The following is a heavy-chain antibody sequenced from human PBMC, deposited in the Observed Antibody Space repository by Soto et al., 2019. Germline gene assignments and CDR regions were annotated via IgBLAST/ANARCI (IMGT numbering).Heavy chain of an antibody. CDR2: IWYDGSNK. CDR1: GFTFSSYG. V-gene: IGHV3-33*01. J-gene: IGHJ4*02. CDR3: ARGGFRVPLDY. Sequence: QVQLVESGGGVVQPGRSLRLSCAASGFTFSSYGMHWVRQAPGKGLEWVAVIWYDGSNKYYADSVKGRFTISRDNSKNTLYLQMNSLRAEDTAVYYCARGGFRVPLDYWGQGTLVTVSS.